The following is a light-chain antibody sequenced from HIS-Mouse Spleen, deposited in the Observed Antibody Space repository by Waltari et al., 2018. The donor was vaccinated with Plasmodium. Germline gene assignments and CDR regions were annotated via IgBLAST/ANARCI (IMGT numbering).Light chain of an antibody. Sequence: SYELTQPPSVSVSPGQTARITCSGDALPKKYAYWYQEKSGQAPVLVIYEDSKRPSGIPERVSCARSGTMTTLTISRAQVEDEADYYCYATDSSGNHRVFGGGTKLTVL. J-gene: IGLJ3*02. CDR1: ALPKKY. CDR3: YATDSSGNHRV. V-gene: IGLV3-10*01. CDR2: EDS.